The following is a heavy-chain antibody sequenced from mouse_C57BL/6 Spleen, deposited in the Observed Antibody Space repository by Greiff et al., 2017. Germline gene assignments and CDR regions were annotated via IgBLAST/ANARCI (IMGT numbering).Heavy chain of an antibody. V-gene: IGHV1-50*01. CDR3: ARVRDFDY. CDR1: GYTFTSYW. J-gene: IGHJ2*01. Sequence: QVQLQQPGAELVKPGASVKLSCKASGYTFTSYWMQWVKQRPGQGLEWIGEIDPSDSYTNYNQKFKGKATLTVDTSSSTAYMHLSSLTSADSAVYYCARVRDFDYWGQGTTLTVSS. CDR2: IDPSDSYT.